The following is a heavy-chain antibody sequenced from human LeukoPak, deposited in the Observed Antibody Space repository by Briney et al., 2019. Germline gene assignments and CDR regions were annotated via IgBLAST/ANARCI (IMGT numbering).Heavy chain of an antibody. D-gene: IGHD3-22*01. CDR1: GFTFDDYA. J-gene: IGHJ4*02. Sequence: GGSLRLSCAASGFTFDDYAMHWVRQAPGKGLEWVSLISGGGGSTYYADSVKGRFTISRDNSKNSLYLQMNSLRTEDTALYYCAKALADRDLAYYYDSSGYYLVIGYWGQGTLVTVSS. V-gene: IGHV3-43*02. CDR2: ISGGGGST. CDR3: AKALADRDLAYYYDSSGYYLVIGY.